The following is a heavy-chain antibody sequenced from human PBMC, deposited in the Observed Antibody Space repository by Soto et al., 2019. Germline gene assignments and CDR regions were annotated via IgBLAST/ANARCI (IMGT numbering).Heavy chain of an antibody. D-gene: IGHD2-21*02. V-gene: IGHV3-49*03. Sequence: GSLRLCCTASGFTFGDYAMSWFRQAPGKGLEWVGFIRSKAYGGTTEYAASVKGRFTISRDDSKSIAYLQMNSLKTEDTAVYYCTTGTVVTPGGYYYGMDFWGQGTTVTVSS. J-gene: IGHJ6*02. CDR2: IRSKAYGGTT. CDR3: TTGTVVTPGGYYYGMDF. CDR1: GFTFGDYA.